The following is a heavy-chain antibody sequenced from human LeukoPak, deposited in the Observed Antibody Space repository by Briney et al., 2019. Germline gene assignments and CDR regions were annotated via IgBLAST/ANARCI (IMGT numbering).Heavy chain of an antibody. V-gene: IGHV3-7*01. D-gene: IGHD6-13*01. CDR3: VRAGRVATED. J-gene: IGHJ4*02. Sequence: GGSLRLSCAASGFTFSSYWVSCVRQAPGKGLEWVANIKQDGSEKYYVDSVKGRFTISRDNAKNSLYLQMNSLRAEDTAIYYCVRAGRVATEDWGQGTLVTVSS. CDR2: IKQDGSEK. CDR1: GFTFSSYW.